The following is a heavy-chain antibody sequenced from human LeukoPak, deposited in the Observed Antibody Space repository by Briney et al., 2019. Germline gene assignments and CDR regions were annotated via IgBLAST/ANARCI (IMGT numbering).Heavy chain of an antibody. V-gene: IGHV3-9*01. CDR3: AKDILTGDHYYGMDV. CDR2: ISWNSGSI. J-gene: IGHJ6*02. D-gene: IGHD3-9*01. CDR1: GFTFDDYA. Sequence: GGSLRLSCAASGFTFDDYALSWVRQGPGKGLEWVSGISWNSGSIGYADSVKGRFTISRDNAKNSLYLQMNSLRAEDTALYYCAKDILTGDHYYGMDVWGQGTTVTVSS.